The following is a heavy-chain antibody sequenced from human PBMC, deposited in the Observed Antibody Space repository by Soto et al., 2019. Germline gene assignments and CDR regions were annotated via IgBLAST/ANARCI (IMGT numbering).Heavy chain of an antibody. D-gene: IGHD6-19*01. V-gene: IGHV3-7*05. CDR2: IGQDGSDK. Sequence: EVQLVESGGGLVQPGGSLRLSCAASGFTFSSYGMSWVRQAPGKGLEWVANIGQDGSDKYYVDSVKGRFTISRDNSKNSLYLQMNSLRAEDTAIYYSDSPQPWLGQRGDFDYWGQGTLVTVSS. CDR1: GFTFSSYG. CDR3: DSPQPWLGQRGDFDY. J-gene: IGHJ4*02.